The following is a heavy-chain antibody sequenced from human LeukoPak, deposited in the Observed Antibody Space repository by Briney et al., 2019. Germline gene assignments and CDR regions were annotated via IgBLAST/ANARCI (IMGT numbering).Heavy chain of an antibody. D-gene: IGHD2-21*01. Sequence: GGSLRLSCAASGFTFSSYAMSWVRQAPGRGLEWVSSINSSSSYIYYADSVKGRFTISRDNAKNSLYLQMNSLRAEDTAVYYCARGVSNLDYWGQGTLVTVSS. CDR1: GFTFSSYA. CDR3: ARGVSNLDY. V-gene: IGHV3-21*01. J-gene: IGHJ4*02. CDR2: INSSSSYI.